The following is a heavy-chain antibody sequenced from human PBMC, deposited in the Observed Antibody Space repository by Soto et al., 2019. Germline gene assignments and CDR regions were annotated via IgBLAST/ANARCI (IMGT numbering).Heavy chain of an antibody. V-gene: IGHV4-4*07. CDR2: IYTSGST. Sequence: SETLSLTCTVSGGSISSYYWSWIRQPAGKGLEWIGRIYTSGSTNYNPSLKSRVTMSVDTSKNQFSQKLSSVTAADTAVYYCARDSMITFGGVIVKGAFDIWGQGTMVTVSS. D-gene: IGHD3-16*02. CDR3: ARDSMITFGGVIVKGAFDI. J-gene: IGHJ3*02. CDR1: GGSISSYY.